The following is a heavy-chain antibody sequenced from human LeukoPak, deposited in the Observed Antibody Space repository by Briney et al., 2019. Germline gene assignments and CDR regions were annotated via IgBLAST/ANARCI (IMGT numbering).Heavy chain of an antibody. CDR1: GLTFRNYG. CDR2: IWYDGSNQ. CDR3: AKDRTVGASYWYFDL. Sequence: LTGGSLRLSCAASGLTFRNYGMHWVRQAPGKGLEWVAVIWYDGSNQYYVDSVKGRFTVSRDNAKNTLYLQMNTLRAEDTAIYYCAKDRTVGASYWYFDLWGRGTLVTVSS. J-gene: IGHJ2*01. V-gene: IGHV3-33*06. D-gene: IGHD1-26*01.